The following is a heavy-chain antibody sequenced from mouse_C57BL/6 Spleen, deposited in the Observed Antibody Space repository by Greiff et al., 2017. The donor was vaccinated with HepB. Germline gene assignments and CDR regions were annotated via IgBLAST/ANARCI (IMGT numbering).Heavy chain of an antibody. CDR2: IYPNNVGN. Sequence: EVQLQQSGPELVKPGASVKMSCKASGYTFTDYYMHWVKQSHGKSLEWIGYIYPNNVGNGYNQTFKGKATLTVDKSSCTAYMELRSLTSEDSAVYYCATGNSDRSYFDYWGQGTTLTVSS. J-gene: IGHJ2*01. CDR3: ATGNSDRSYFDY. D-gene: IGHD3-2*02. V-gene: IGHV1-34*01. CDR1: GYTFTDYY.